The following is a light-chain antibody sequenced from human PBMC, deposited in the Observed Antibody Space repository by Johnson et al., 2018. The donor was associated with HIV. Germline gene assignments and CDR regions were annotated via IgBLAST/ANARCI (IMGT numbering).Light chain of an antibody. CDR2: NHI. V-gene: IGLV1-51*01. Sequence: QSILTQQPSVSAAPGQKVTISCYGSTSNIGNDYVSWYQQPPGTAPQLLIDNHIKRLSRTPKQLSGSNSLTSPSQGITGLPPGDEADYYCGTGDSCLIAVVFGTGTKVTVL. CDR1: TSNIGNDY. CDR3: GTGDSCLIAVV. J-gene: IGLJ1*01.